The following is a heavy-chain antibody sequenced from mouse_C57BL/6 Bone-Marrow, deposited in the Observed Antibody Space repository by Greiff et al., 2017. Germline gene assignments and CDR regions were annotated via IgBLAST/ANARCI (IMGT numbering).Heavy chain of an antibody. Sequence: EVMLVESGGGLVQPGGSLKLSCAASGFTFSDYYMYWVRQTPEKRLEWVAYLSNGGGSTYYPDTVKGRFTISRDNAKNTLYLQMSRLKSEDTAMYYCARHRLYSNYEDYAMDYWGQGTSVTVSS. J-gene: IGHJ4*01. CDR1: GFTFSDYY. CDR2: LSNGGGST. D-gene: IGHD2-5*01. CDR3: ARHRLYSNYEDYAMDY. V-gene: IGHV5-12*01.